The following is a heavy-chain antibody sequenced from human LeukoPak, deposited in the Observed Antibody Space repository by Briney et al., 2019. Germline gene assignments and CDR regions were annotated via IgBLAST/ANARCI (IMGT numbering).Heavy chain of an antibody. J-gene: IGHJ4*02. Sequence: GESLKISCQGSGYKFAGYWIGWVRQMPGKGLEWMGTIFPDDSDTRYSPSFQGQVTISADKSISTAYLQWSSLKASDTAMYYCARQYDREFDYWGQGTLVTVSS. CDR2: IFPDDSDT. CDR1: GYKFAGYW. CDR3: ARQYDREFDY. V-gene: IGHV5-51*01. D-gene: IGHD3-9*01.